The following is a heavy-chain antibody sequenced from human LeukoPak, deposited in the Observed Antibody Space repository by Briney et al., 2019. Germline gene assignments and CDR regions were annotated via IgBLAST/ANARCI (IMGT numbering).Heavy chain of an antibody. CDR1: GYTFTSYG. CDR3: ARPYDSSGYYDY. J-gene: IGHJ4*02. CDR2: ISAYNGNT. Sequence: ASVKVSCKASGYTFTSYGISWARQAPGQGLEWMGWISAYNGNTNYAQKLQGRVAMTTDTSTSTAYMELRSLRSDDTAVYYCARPYDSSGYYDYWGQGTLVTVSS. D-gene: IGHD3-22*01. V-gene: IGHV1-18*01.